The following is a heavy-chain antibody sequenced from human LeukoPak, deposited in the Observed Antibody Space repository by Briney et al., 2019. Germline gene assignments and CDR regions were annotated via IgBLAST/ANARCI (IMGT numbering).Heavy chain of an antibody. J-gene: IGHJ4*02. D-gene: IGHD3-10*01. CDR2: IYSGGST. CDR1: GFTVSSNY. V-gene: IGHV3-53*01. Sequence: QSGGSLRLSCAASGFTVSSNYMSWVRQAPGKGLEWVSVIYSGGSTYYADPVKGRFTISRDNSKNTLYLQMNSLRAEDTAVYYCARTDLLVRGVTYFDYWGQGTLVTVSS. CDR3: ARTDLLVRGVTYFDY.